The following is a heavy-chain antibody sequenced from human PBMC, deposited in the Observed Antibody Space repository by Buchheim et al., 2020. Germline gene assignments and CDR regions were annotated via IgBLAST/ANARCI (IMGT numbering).Heavy chain of an antibody. Sequence: QVQLVQSGAEVKKPGASVKVSCKASGYTFTSYYMHWVRQAPGQGLEWMGIINPSGGSTSYAQKFQGRVTMTRDTSTSPVYMELSSLRSEDTAVYYCARDRRLDTADRAYYYYMDVWGKGTT. CDR3: ARDRRLDTADRAYYYYMDV. J-gene: IGHJ6*03. CDR1: GYTFTSYY. CDR2: INPSGGST. D-gene: IGHD5-18*01. V-gene: IGHV1-46*01.